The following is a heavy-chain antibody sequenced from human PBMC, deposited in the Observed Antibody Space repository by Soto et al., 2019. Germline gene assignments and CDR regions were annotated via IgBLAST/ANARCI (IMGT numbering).Heavy chain of an antibody. V-gene: IGHV3-23*01. D-gene: IGHD6-13*01. CDR3: AKDPSSSWYVRELWFDP. J-gene: IGHJ5*02. CDR1: GFTFSSYV. CDR2: ISGSGGST. Sequence: EVQLLESGGGLVQPGGSLRLSCAASGFTFSSYVMSWVRQAPGKGLEWVSAISGSGGSTYYADSVKGRFTISRDNSKNTLYLQMNSLRAEDTAVYYCAKDPSSSWYVRELWFDPWGQGTLVTVSS.